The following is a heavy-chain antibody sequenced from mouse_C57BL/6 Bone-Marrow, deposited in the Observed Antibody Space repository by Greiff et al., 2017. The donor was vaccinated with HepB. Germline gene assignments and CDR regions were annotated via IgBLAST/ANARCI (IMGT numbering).Heavy chain of an antibody. CDR3: AIVYYGNSAWFAY. J-gene: IGHJ3*01. CDR2: IYPRSGNT. V-gene: IGHV1-81*01. CDR1: GYTFTSYG. D-gene: IGHD2-1*01. Sequence: QVTLKESGAELARPGASVKLSCKASGYTFTSYGISWVKQRTGQGLEWIGEIYPRSGNTYYNEKFKGKATLTADKSSSTAYMELRSLTSEDSAVYFCAIVYYGNSAWFAYWGQGTLVTVSA.